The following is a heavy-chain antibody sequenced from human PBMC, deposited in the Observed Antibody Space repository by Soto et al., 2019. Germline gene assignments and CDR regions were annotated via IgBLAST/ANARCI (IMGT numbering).Heavy chain of an antibody. J-gene: IGHJ6*02. V-gene: IGHV1-3*01. CDR2: INAGNGNT. CDR3: AREGYLSNYYYGMDV. Sequence: GASVKVSCKASGYTFTSYAMHWVRQAPGQRLEWMGWINAGNGNTKYSQKFQGRVTMTRDTSTSTAYMELSSLRSEDTAVYYCAREGYLSNYYYGMDVWGQGTTVTVSS. CDR1: GYTFTSYA. D-gene: IGHD5-18*01.